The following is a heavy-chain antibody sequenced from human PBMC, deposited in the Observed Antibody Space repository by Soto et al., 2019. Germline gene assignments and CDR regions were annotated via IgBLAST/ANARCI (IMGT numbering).Heavy chain of an antibody. CDR2: INHSGSA. J-gene: IGHJ4*02. V-gene: IGHV4-34*01. Sequence: QVQLQQSGAGLLKPSETLSLTCAVYGESFSAYIWTWIRQTPGKGLQWIGQINHSGSASYNPSLKCRVTISVHTSNSQFSLELSSVTAADTAVYYCARGLITGSHYSGGWYYFDSWGQGTQVTVSS. CDR1: GESFSAYI. CDR3: ARGLITGSHYSGGWYYFDS. D-gene: IGHD6-19*01.